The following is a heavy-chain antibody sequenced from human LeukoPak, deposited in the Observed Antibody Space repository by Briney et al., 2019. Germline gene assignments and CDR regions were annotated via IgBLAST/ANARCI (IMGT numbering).Heavy chain of an antibody. CDR2: IYHSGST. Sequence: SETLSLTCTVSGYSISSGYYWGWIRQPPGKGLEWIGSIYHSGSTYYNPSLKSRVTISVDTSKNQFSLKLSSVTAADTAVYYRASLYCSGGSCYSDPFDYWGQGTLVTVSS. V-gene: IGHV4-38-2*02. D-gene: IGHD2-15*01. CDR3: ASLYCSGGSCYSDPFDY. J-gene: IGHJ4*02. CDR1: GYSISSGYY.